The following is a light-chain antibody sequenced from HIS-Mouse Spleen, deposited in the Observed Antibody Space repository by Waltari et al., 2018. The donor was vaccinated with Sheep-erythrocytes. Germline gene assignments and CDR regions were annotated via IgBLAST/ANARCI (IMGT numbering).Light chain of an antibody. CDR3: CSYAGSSTFHVV. CDR1: SSDVGGYNY. Sequence: QSALTQPASVSGSPGQSITISCTGTSSDVGGYNYVPWYQQHPGKAPKLMIYEGSKRPSGVSNRFSGSKSGNTASLTISGLQAEDEADYYCCSYAGSSTFHVVFGGGTKLTVL. J-gene: IGLJ2*01. V-gene: IGLV2-23*03. CDR2: EGS.